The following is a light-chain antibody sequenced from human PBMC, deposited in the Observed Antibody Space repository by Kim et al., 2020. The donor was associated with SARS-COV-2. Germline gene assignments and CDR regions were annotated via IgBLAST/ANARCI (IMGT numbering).Light chain of an antibody. V-gene: IGKV3-15*01. J-gene: IGKJ1*01. CDR2: GVS. CDR1: QSVSSN. CDR3: QQYNDWWT. Sequence: SVSPGERATLSCRASQSVSSNLAWYQQKPGQAPRVLIYGVSTRATGIPARFSGSGSGTGFTLTITNLQSEDLAVYYCQQYNDWWTFGQGTKVDIK.